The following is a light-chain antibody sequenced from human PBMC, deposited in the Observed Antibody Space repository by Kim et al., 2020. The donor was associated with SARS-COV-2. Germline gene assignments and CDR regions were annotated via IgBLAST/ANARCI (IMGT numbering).Light chain of an antibody. J-gene: IGKJ2*01. CDR3: QQYYNYPYT. V-gene: IGKV1-8*01. CDR2: AAS. CDR1: QGISSY. Sequence: SASTGERVTIAGLASQGISSYIAWYQQTPRKVPKLLIYAASTLQSGVTSRFSGSGSGTDFTHTTSCLQSEDFATYYCQQYYNYPYTFGQGTKLEI.